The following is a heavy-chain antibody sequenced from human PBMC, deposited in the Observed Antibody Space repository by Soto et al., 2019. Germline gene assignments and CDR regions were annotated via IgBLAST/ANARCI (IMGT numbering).Heavy chain of an antibody. CDR2: ISYSGST. Sequence: LVTLSLTCTVSGGSMSSHYWTWLRQSPGKGLEWIGYISYSGSTYYNPSLKSRVSISADTSKNQFSLRMNSMIAADTAVYYCARADPAASVGYWGQGTLVTVSS. CDR1: GGSMSSHY. V-gene: IGHV4-59*11. CDR3: ARADPAASVGY. D-gene: IGHD2-2*01. J-gene: IGHJ4*02.